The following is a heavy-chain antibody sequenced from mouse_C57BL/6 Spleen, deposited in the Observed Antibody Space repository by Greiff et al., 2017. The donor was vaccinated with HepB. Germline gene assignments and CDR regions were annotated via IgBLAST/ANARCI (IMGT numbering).Heavy chain of an antibody. J-gene: IGHJ1*03. CDR1: GYTFTSYW. V-gene: IGHV1-55*01. D-gene: IGHD1-1*01. CDR2: IYPGSGST. Sequence: VQLQQPGAELVKPGASVKMSCKASGYTFTSYWITWVKQRPGQGLEWIGDIYPGSGSTNYNEKFKSKATLTVDTSSSTAYMQLSSLTSEDSAVYYCARSTTVVATTEYFDVWGTGTTVTVSS. CDR3: ARSTTVVATTEYFDV.